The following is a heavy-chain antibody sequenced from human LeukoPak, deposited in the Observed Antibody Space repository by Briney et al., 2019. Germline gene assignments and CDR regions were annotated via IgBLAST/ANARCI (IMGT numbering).Heavy chain of an antibody. CDR2: INWNSDTK. D-gene: IGHD4-23*01. V-gene: IGHV3-9*01. J-gene: IGHJ6*02. Sequence: GGSLRLSCVGSGFAFHNYAMHWVRRPPGKGLEWVSAINWNSDTKAYADSVKGRFTISRGRARNSLYLQMDSLRPEDTALYYCAKDTGGNGAYFYAMDVWGQGTSVTVSS. CDR1: GFAFHNYA. CDR3: AKDTGGNGAYFYAMDV.